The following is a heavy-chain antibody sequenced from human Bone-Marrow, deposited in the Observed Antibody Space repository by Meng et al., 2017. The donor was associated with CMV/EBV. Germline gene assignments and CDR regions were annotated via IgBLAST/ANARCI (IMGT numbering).Heavy chain of an antibody. D-gene: IGHD6-13*01. CDR3: GIAAAGVEYFQH. Sequence: SETLSLTCAVYGGSFSGYYWSWIRQPPGKGLEWIGEINHSGSTNYNPSLKSRVTISVDTSKNQFSLKLSSVTAADTAVYYCGIAAAGVEYFQHWGQGTLATVSS. CDR1: GGSFSGYY. CDR2: INHSGST. V-gene: IGHV4-34*01. J-gene: IGHJ1*01.